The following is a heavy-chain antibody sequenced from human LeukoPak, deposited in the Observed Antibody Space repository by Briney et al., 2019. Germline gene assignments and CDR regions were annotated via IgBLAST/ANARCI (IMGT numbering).Heavy chain of an antibody. D-gene: IGHD6-13*01. CDR1: GFTFSSYS. Sequence: GGSLRLSCAASGFTFSSYSMNWVRQAPGKGLEWVSYISSSSSTIYYADSVKGRFTISRDNAKNSLYLQMNGLRAEDTAIYYCARDPVGSRDYWGQGTLVTVSS. CDR3: ARDPVGSRDY. J-gene: IGHJ4*02. V-gene: IGHV3-48*01. CDR2: ISSSSSTI.